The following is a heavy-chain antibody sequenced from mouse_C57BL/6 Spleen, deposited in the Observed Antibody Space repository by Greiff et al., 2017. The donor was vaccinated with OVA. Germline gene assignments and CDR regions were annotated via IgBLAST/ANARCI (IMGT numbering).Heavy chain of an antibody. V-gene: IGHV5-17*01. CDR2: ISSGSSTI. CDR1: GFTFSDYG. D-gene: IGHD4-1*01. Sequence: VQLKESGGGLVKPGGSLKLSCAASGFTFSDYGMHWVRQAPEKGLEWVAYISSGSSTIYYADTVKGRFTISRDNAKNTLFLQMTSLRSEDTAMDYCALTGRAWFAYWGQGTLVTVSA. CDR3: ALTGRAWFAY. J-gene: IGHJ3*01.